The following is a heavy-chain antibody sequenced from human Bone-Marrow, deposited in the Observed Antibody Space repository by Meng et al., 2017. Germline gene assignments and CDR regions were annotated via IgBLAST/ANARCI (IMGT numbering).Heavy chain of an antibody. J-gene: IGHJ4*02. V-gene: IGHV3-21*04. D-gene: IGHD6-19*01. CDR2: ISSSSYI. CDR3: ARRSGSSGSYGHDY. CDR1: GFTFSSYS. Sequence: GESLKISCAASGFTFSSYSMNWVRQAPGKGLEWVSSISSSSYIYYADSVKGRFTISRDNAKNSLYLQMNSLRAEDTAVYYCARRSGSSGSYGHDYWGRGTLVTVSS.